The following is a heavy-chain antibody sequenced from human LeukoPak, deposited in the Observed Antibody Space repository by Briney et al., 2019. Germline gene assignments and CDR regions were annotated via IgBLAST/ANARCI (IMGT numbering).Heavy chain of an antibody. CDR3: AKEPVGGYGGNSGWFDP. J-gene: IGHJ5*02. Sequence: PGGSLRLSCAASGFTFDDYAMHWVRQAPGKGLEWVSGISWNSGSIGYADSVKGRFTISRDNAKNSLYLQMNSLRAEDTALYYCAKEPVGGYGGNSGWFDPWGQGTLVTVSS. D-gene: IGHD4-23*01. CDR2: ISWNSGSI. V-gene: IGHV3-9*01. CDR1: GFTFDDYA.